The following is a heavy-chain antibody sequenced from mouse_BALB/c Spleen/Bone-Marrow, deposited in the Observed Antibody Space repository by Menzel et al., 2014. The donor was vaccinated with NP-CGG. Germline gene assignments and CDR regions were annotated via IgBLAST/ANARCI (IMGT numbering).Heavy chain of an antibody. CDR1: GFTFSSFG. Sequence: EVKLVESGGGLVQPGGSRKLSCAASGFTFSSFGMHWIRQAPEKGREWVAYISSGSRTIYYADTVRGRFTISRDNPKNTLFLQMTSLRSEDTAMYYCSRNYDFWFGYWGQGTLVAVSA. CDR3: SRNYDFWFGY. D-gene: IGHD2-4*01. V-gene: IGHV5-17*02. J-gene: IGHJ3*01. CDR2: ISSGSRTI.